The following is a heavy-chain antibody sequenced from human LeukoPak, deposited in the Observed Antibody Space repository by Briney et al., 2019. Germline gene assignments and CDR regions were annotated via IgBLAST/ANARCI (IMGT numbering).Heavy chain of an antibody. V-gene: IGHV3-23*01. D-gene: IGHD3-3*01. CDR2: ISPSGGGT. J-gene: IGHJ4*02. CDR1: GITFSSYT. CDR3: AKDFWSGQEISRFDY. Sequence: GGSLRLSCAASGITFSSYTMSWVRQAQGQGLEWVSAISPSGGGTYYADSVKGRFTISRDNSKDTLYLQMNSLRAEDTAVYYCAKDFWSGQEISRFDYWGQGTLVTVSS.